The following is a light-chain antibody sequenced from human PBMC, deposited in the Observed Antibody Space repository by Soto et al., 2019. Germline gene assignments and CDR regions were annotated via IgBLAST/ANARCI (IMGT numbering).Light chain of an antibody. J-gene: IGLJ2*01. CDR3: QSYDSSLSVV. CDR2: GNS. CDR1: SSNIGAGYD. V-gene: IGLV1-40*01. Sequence: QPVLTQPPSVSGAPGQRVTISCTGSSSNIGAGYDVHWYPQLPGTAPKLLIYGNSNRPSGVPDRFSGSKSGTSASLAITGLQAEDEADYYCQSYDSSLSVVFGGGTKRTVL.